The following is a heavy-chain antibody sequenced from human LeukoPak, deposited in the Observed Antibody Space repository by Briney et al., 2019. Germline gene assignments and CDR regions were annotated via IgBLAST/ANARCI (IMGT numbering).Heavy chain of an antibody. CDR2: INPNSGGT. J-gene: IGHJ4*02. Sequence: GASVKVSCKASGYTFTRYYMHWVRQAPGQGLEWMGGINPNSGGTNYEQKFEGRVTMTRDTSISTAYMELSRLRSDDTAVYYCARYSGSYSGFDYWGQGTLVTVSS. CDR3: ARYSGSYSGFDY. D-gene: IGHD1-26*01. V-gene: IGHV1-2*02. CDR1: GYTFTRYY.